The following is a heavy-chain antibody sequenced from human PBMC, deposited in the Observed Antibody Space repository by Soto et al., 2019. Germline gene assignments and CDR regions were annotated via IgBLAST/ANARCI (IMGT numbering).Heavy chain of an antibody. CDR1: GLTFSSYA. CDR3: AKDLRITPYHDAFDI. D-gene: IGHD3-16*01. CDR2: ISGSGGST. Sequence: GGSLRLRCAASGLTFSSYAMSWGRQAPGKGLEWVSAISGSGGSTYYADSVKGRFTISRDNSKNTLYLQMNSLRAEDTAVYYCAKDLRITPYHDAFDIWGQGTMVTVSS. V-gene: IGHV3-23*01. J-gene: IGHJ3*02.